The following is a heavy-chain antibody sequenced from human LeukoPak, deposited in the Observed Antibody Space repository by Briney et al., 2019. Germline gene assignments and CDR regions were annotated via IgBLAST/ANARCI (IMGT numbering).Heavy chain of an antibody. CDR1: GYTFTSYG. Sequence: ASVKVSCKASGYTFTSYGISWVRQAPGQGLEWMGWISAYNGNTNYAQKLQGRVTMTTDTSTSTAYMELRSLRSDDTAVYYCARLKYDFWSGIFGYWGQGTLVTVSS. J-gene: IGHJ4*02. V-gene: IGHV1-18*01. CDR3: ARLKYDFWSGIFGY. CDR2: ISAYNGNT. D-gene: IGHD3-3*01.